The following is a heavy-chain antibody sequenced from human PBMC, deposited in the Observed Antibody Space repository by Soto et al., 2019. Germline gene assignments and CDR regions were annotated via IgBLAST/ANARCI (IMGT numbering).Heavy chain of an antibody. CDR1: GFTFSSYS. J-gene: IGHJ4*02. Sequence: VQLVESGGGLVQPGGSLRLSCAASGFTFSSYSMNWVRQAPGKGLAWVSYISSSSSTIYYADSVKGRFTISRDNAKNSLYLQMNSLRAEDTAVYYCARDLRDYYGSGSYRMFDYWGQGTLVTVSS. CDR2: ISSSSSTI. D-gene: IGHD3-10*01. V-gene: IGHV3-48*01. CDR3: ARDLRDYYGSGSYRMFDY.